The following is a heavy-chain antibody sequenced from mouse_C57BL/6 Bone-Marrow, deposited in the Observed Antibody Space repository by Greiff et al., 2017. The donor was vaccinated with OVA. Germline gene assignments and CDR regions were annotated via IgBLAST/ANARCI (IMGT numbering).Heavy chain of an antibody. V-gene: IGHV1-69*01. Sequence: QVQLKQPGAELVMPGASVKLSCKASGYTFTSYWMHWVKQRPGQGLEWIGEIDPSDSYTNYNQKLKGKSTLTVDKSSSTAYMRLSSLTSEDSAVYYCARDGVLPFDYWGQGTTLTVSS. J-gene: IGHJ2*01. D-gene: IGHD1-1*01. CDR1: GYTFTSYW. CDR3: ARDGVLPFDY. CDR2: IDPSDSYT.